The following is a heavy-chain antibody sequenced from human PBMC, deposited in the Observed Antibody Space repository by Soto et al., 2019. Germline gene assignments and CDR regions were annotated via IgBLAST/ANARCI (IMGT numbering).Heavy chain of an antibody. J-gene: IGHJ4*02. V-gene: IGHV3-23*01. CDR3: VRTSLVVAAATREDY. Sequence: GGSLRLSCAASGFTFSSYAMSWVRQAPGKGLEWVSAISGSDGSTYYADSVKGRFTISRDNSKNTLYLQMNSLRAEDTAVYYCVRTSLVVAAATREDYWGQGTPVTVSS. D-gene: IGHD2-15*01. CDR1: GFTFSSYA. CDR2: ISGSDGST.